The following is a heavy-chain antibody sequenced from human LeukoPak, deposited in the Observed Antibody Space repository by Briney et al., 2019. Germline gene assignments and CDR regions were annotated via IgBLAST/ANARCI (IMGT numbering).Heavy chain of an antibody. Sequence: GGSLRLSCAASGFTFSSYSMNWVRQAPGKGLEWVANIKQDGSEKYYVDSVKGRFTVSRDNAKNSLYLQMNSLRAEDTAVYYCASLGGLRYFDWSYYYYYGMDVWGQGTTVTVSS. CDR2: IKQDGSEK. V-gene: IGHV3-7*01. J-gene: IGHJ6*02. CDR1: GFTFSSYS. D-gene: IGHD3-9*01. CDR3: ASLGGLRYFDWSYYYYYGMDV.